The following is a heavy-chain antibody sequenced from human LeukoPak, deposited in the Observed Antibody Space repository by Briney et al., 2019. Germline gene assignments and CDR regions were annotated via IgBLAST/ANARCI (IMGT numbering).Heavy chain of an antibody. D-gene: IGHD3-10*01. CDR1: GFPFRSYT. J-gene: IGHJ4*02. CDR3: ARGGSGSYYTLFDY. V-gene: IGHV3-21*01. CDR2: ITSSSSYI. Sequence: GGSLRLSCAASGFPFRSYTMSWVRQAPGKGLEWVSSITSSSSYIYYADSVKGRFTISRDNAKNSLYLQMNSLRAEDTAVYYCARGGSGSYYTLFDYWGQGTLVTVSS.